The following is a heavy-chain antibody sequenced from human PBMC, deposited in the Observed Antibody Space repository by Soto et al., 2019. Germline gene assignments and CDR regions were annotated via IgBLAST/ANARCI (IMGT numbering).Heavy chain of an antibody. J-gene: IGHJ5*02. V-gene: IGHV4-39*01. CDR2: IYYRGTT. Sequence: SETLSLTCTVSGASISSSNYYWGWIGQPPGKGLEWIGSIYYRGTTYYNPSLKSRVTISVDTSMNQFSLRLSSVTAADTYVYYCVRQLYTNDWIDPWGKGSLVTVSS. CDR1: GASISSSNYY. CDR3: VRQLYTNDWIDP. D-gene: IGHD2-8*01.